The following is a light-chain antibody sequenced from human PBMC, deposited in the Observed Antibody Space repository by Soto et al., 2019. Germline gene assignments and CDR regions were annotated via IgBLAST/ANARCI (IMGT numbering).Light chain of an antibody. CDR3: QQNGGSPPYT. V-gene: IGKV3-20*01. CDR1: QSISSSY. J-gene: IGKJ2*01. Sequence: VLTQSPGTLSLSPGERATISCRASQSISSSYLAWYQHKPGQAPRLLIYGASSRASGIPHRFSGSGSGRDFTLTISTMEPEDCGVFYCQQNGGSPPYTFGQGTRLEIK. CDR2: GAS.